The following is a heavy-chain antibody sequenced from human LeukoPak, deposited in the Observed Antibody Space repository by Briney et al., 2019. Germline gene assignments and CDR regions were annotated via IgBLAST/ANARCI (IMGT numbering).Heavy chain of an antibody. D-gene: IGHD3-22*01. V-gene: IGHV3-9*01. CDR1: GFTFDDYA. CDR3: AKGNYYDSSGYYGSRSPYGMDV. CDR2: ISWDSGSI. J-gene: IGHJ6*02. Sequence: GGSLRLSCAASGFTFDDYAMHWVRQAPGKGLEWVSGISWDSGSIGYADSVKGRFTISRDNAKNSLYLQMNSLRAEDTALYYCAKGNYYDSSGYYGSRSPYGMDVWGQGTTVTVSS.